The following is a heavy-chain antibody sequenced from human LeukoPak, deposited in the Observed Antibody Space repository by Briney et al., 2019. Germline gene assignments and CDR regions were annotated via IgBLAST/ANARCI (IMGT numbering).Heavy chain of an antibody. V-gene: IGHV1-18*01. Sequence: ASVKVSCKASGHSLPTYGITWVRQAPGQGLEWMGWISTYNGNTQYGQNFQGRVSMTRDTSTNTAYLELRGLRSNDTAVYFCARPAKGAYYYYYMDVWGKGTTVTVSS. CDR2: ISTYNGNT. CDR1: GHSLPTYG. J-gene: IGHJ6*03. CDR3: ARPAKGAYYYYYMDV. D-gene: IGHD2-2*01.